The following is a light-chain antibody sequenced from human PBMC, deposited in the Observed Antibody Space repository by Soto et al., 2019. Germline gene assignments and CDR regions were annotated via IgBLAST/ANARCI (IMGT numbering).Light chain of an antibody. CDR1: QGIGTY. CDR2: VTS. V-gene: IGKV1-9*01. CDR3: QQLNTYPLT. J-gene: IGKJ4*01. Sequence: DIQLTQSPSFLSASVGDRVTITCRASQGIGTYLAWYQQKLGKAPKLLIYVTSTLQSGVPSRFSGSGSGTEFTLTISSLQPEDFATYYCQQLNTYPLTFGGGTKVDIK.